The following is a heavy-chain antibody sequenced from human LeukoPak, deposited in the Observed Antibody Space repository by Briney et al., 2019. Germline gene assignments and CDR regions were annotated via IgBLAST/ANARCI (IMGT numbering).Heavy chain of an antibody. CDR1: GGSISSYY. D-gene: IGHD6-19*01. CDR3: ARVNSGWYLDY. Sequence: SETLSLTCTVSGGSISSYYWSWIRQPPGKGLEWIGYIYYSGSTNYNPSLKSRVTISVDTSKNQFSLKLSSVTAADTAVYYCARVNSGWYLDYWGQGTLVTVSS. CDR2: IYYSGST. J-gene: IGHJ4*02. V-gene: IGHV4-59*01.